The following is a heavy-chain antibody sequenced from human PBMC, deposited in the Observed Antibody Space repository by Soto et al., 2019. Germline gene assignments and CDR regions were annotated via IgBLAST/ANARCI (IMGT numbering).Heavy chain of an antibody. J-gene: IGHJ6*02. CDR3: ARRVDPVTTDYYYGMDV. CDR2: ISAYNGNT. D-gene: IGHD4-17*01. CDR1: GYTFTSYG. V-gene: IGHV1-18*01. Sequence: ASVKVSCKASGYTFTSYGISWVRQAPGQGLEWMGWISAYNGNTNYAQKLQGRVTMTTDTSTSTAYMELRSLRSDDTAVYYCARRVDPVTTDYYYGMDVWGQGTLVTVSS.